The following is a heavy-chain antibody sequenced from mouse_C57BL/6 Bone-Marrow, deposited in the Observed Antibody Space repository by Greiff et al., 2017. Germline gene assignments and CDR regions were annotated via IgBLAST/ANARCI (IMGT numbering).Heavy chain of an antibody. CDR2: IDPSDSYT. CDR3: ARYYEGYAMDY. V-gene: IGHV1-69*01. Sequence: VQLQQPGAELVMPGASVKLSCKASGYTFTSYWMHWVKQRPGQGLEWIGEIDPSDSYTNYNQKFKGKSTLTVDKSSSTAYMQLSSLTSEDSAVYYCARYYEGYAMDYWGQGTSVTVSS. D-gene: IGHD1-1*01. CDR1: GYTFTSYW. J-gene: IGHJ4*01.